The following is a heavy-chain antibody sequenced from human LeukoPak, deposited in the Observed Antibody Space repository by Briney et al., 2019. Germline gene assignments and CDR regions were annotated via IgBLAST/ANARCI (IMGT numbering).Heavy chain of an antibody. V-gene: IGHV3-7*04. D-gene: IGHD3-10*01. CDR2: IKPDGSAQ. Sequence: GGSLRLSCAASGFTFSNYWMSWVRQAPGRGLEWVANIKPDGSAQYYVDSVKGRFTISRGNAKNSLYLQMNSLRVEDTAVYYCARGGGRDPFNVAYWGQGTLVTVSS. J-gene: IGHJ4*02. CDR3: ARGGGRDPFNVAY. CDR1: GFTFSNYW.